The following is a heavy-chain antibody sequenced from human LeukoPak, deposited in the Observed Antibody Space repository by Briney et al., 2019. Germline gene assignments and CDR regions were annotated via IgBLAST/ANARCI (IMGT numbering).Heavy chain of an antibody. Sequence: GGSLRLSCAASGFTFSNAWMSWVRQAPGKGLEWVGRIKSKTDGGTTDYAAPVKGRFTISSDDSKNTLYLQMNSLKTEDTAVYYCTKTSVLTTVTTRAEYFQHWGQGTLVTVSS. CDR1: GFTFSNAW. J-gene: IGHJ1*01. D-gene: IGHD4-17*01. CDR3: TKTSVLTTVTTRAEYFQH. CDR2: IKSKTDGGTT. V-gene: IGHV3-15*01.